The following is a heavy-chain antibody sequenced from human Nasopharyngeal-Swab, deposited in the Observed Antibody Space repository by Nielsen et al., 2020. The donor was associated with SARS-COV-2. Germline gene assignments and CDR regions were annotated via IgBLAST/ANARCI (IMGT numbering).Heavy chain of an antibody. CDR2: IYTSGST. CDR3: ARHSSGYSYGWGVDY. V-gene: IGHV4-4*07. D-gene: IGHD5-18*01. CDR1: GGSISSSH. Sequence: SETLSLTCTVSGGSISSSHWSWIRQPAGKGLEWIGRIYTSGSTNYNPSLKSRVTMSVDTSKNQFSLKLSSVTAADTAVYYCARHSSGYSYGWGVDYWGQGTLVTVSS. J-gene: IGHJ4*02.